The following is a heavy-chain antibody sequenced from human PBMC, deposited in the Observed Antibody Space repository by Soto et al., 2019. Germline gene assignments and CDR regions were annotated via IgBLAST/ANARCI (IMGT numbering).Heavy chain of an antibody. Sequence: GGSLRLSCAASGFTFSDRYMDWVRQAPGKGLEWVGRTKNKANSYTTEYAASVKGRFTISRDYSRDSVYLQMNSLKTDDTTVYYCTIEGAYPGPDFDYWGQGTLVTVSS. CDR2: TKNKANSYTT. D-gene: IGHD3-16*01. J-gene: IGHJ4*02. V-gene: IGHV3-72*01. CDR3: TIEGAYPGPDFDY. CDR1: GFTFSDRY.